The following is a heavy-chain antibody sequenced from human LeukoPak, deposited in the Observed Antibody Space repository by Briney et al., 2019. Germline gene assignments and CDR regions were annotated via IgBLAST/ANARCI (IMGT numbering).Heavy chain of an antibody. V-gene: IGHV1-2*02. D-gene: IGHD3-22*01. CDR2: INPNSGGT. J-gene: IGHJ3*02. CDR1: GYTFTGYY. CDR3: ARGGVRDSSGYKSSDAFDI. Sequence: GASVKLSCKASGYTFTGYYMHWVRQAPGQGLEWMGWINPNSGGTNYAQKFQGRVTMTRDTSISTAYMELSRLRSDDTAVYYCARGGVRDSSGYKSSDAFDIWGQGTMVTVSS.